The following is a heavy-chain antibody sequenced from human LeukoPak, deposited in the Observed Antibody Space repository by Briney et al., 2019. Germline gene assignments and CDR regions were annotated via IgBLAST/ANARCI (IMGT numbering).Heavy chain of an antibody. CDR2: IIPILGIA. CDR3: ARHTVDIVAPYAFDI. Sequence: GASVKVSCKASGGTFSSYAISWVRQAPGQGLEWMGRIIPILGIANYAQKFQGRVTITADKSTGTAYMELSSLRSEDTAVYYCARHTVDIVAPYAFDIWGQGTMVTVSS. V-gene: IGHV1-69*04. D-gene: IGHD5-12*01. CDR1: GGTFSSYA. J-gene: IGHJ3*02.